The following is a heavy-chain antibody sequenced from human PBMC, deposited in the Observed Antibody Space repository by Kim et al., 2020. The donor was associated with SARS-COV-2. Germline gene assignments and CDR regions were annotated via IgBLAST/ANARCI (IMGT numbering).Heavy chain of an antibody. CDR2: IIPIFGTA. V-gene: IGHV1-69*13. Sequence: SVKVSCKASGGTFSSYAISWVRQAPGQGLEWMGGIIPIFGTANYAQKFQGRVTITADESTSTAYMELSSLRSEDTAVYYCARDPFLYDILTGYKRENYYYGMDVWGQGTTVTVSS. CDR1: GGTFSSYA. CDR3: ARDPFLYDILTGYKRENYYYGMDV. J-gene: IGHJ6*02. D-gene: IGHD3-9*01.